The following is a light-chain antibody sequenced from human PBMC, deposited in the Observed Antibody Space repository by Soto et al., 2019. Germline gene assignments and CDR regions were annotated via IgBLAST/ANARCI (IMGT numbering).Light chain of an antibody. CDR2: NNN. CDR1: SSNIGSNY. Sequence: QAVVTQPPSASGTPGHRVTISCSGSSSNIGSNYVYWYQQLQGTAPKLLIYNNNQWPSGVPDRISGSKSGTSASLAISGLRSEDEADYYCAAWDDSLSGVVFGGGTKLTVL. V-gene: IGLV1-47*01. J-gene: IGLJ2*01. CDR3: AAWDDSLSGVV.